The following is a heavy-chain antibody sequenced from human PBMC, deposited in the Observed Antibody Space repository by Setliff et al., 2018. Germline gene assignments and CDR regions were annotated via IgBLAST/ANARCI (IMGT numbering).Heavy chain of an antibody. V-gene: IGHV3-48*04. Sequence: GALRLSCAASGFTFSTYSMNWVRQAPGKGLEWIAFINRSGSIIYYADSVKGRFTVSRDNAKNSLYLQMSSLRAEDTAIYYCASPQAVGNYLGHWGQGTLVTVSS. CDR1: GFTFSTYS. D-gene: IGHD6-19*01. CDR2: INRSGSII. CDR3: ASPQAVGNYLGH. J-gene: IGHJ4*02.